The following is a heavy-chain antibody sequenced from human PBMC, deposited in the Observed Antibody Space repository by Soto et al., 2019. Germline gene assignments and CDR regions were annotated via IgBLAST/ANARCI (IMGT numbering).Heavy chain of an antibody. Sequence: QVQLVESGGGVVQPGTSLRLSCAASGFTFSGHGMHWVRQAPGKGLEWMAVIWYDGSKKYYGDSVKGRFTISRDNSKNTLFLQMNSLRVEDTAVYYCARGRGGDYGGSSGYYDYWGQGTLVTVSS. D-gene: IGHD2-15*01. V-gene: IGHV3-33*01. CDR3: ARGRGGDYGGSSGYYDY. CDR2: IWYDGSKK. CDR1: GFTFSGHG. J-gene: IGHJ4*02.